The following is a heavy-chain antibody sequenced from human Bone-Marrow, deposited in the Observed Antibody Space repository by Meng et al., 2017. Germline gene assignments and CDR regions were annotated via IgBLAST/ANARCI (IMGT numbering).Heavy chain of an antibody. CDR2: IYYSGST. CDR3: AREESIAAAGNFDY. CDR1: GGSISSSSYY. Sequence: SETLSLTCTVSGGSISSSSYYWGWIRQPPGKGLEWIGSIYYSGSTYYNPSLKSRVTISVDTSKNQFSLKLGSVTAADTAVYYCAREESIAAAGNFDYWGQGTLVTVSS. J-gene: IGHJ4*02. D-gene: IGHD6-13*01. V-gene: IGHV4-39*07.